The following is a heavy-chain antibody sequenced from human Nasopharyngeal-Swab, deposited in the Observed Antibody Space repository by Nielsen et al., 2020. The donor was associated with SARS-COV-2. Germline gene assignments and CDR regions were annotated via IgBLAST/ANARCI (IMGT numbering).Heavy chain of an antibody. CDR3: ARGNGCYHDH. CDR2: ISVYNGNT. Sequence: ASVKVSCKASGYTFANYGVSWVRQAPGQGLEWMGWISVYNGNTGYAQNFQGRVTMTTDTSTNTGSLELRSLRSDDTAVYYCARGNGCYHDHWGQGTLVTVSS. D-gene: IGHD6-19*01. J-gene: IGHJ4*02. CDR1: GYTFANYG. V-gene: IGHV1-18*01.